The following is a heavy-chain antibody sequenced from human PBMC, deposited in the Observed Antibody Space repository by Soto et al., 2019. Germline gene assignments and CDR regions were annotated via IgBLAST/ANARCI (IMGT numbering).Heavy chain of an antibody. CDR1: GFTFSSYS. D-gene: IGHD3-3*01. CDR3: ARSPSLNYDFWSYYPATEYFQH. V-gene: IGHV3-21*01. J-gene: IGHJ1*01. Sequence: EVQLVESGGGLVKPGGSLRLSCAASGFTFSSYSMNWVRQAPGKGLEGVSSISSSSSYIYYADSVKGRFTISRDNAKNSLYLQMNSRRAEDTAVYYCARSPSLNYDFWSYYPATEYFQHWCQGTMVTVSS. CDR2: ISSSSSYI.